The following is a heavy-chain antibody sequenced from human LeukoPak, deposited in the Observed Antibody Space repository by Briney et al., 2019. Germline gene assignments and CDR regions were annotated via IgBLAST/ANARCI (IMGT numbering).Heavy chain of an antibody. CDR1: GGTFSSYA. D-gene: IGHD3-3*01. CDR3: ARAIFGVVSTDY. CDR2: ISAYNGNT. J-gene: IGHJ4*02. V-gene: IGHV1-18*01. Sequence: GSSVKFSCKASGGTFSSYAISWVRQAPGQGLEWMGWISAYNGNTNYAQKLQGRVTMTTDTSTSTAYMELRSLRSDDTAVYYCARAIFGVVSTDYWGQGTLVTVSS.